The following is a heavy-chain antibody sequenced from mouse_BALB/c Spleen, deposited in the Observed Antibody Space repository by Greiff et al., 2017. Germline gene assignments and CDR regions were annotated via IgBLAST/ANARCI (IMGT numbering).Heavy chain of an antibody. D-gene: IGHD2-1*01. J-gene: IGHJ4*01. Sequence: VQLQQSGPGLVKPSQSLSLTCTVTGYSITSDYAWNWIRQFPGNKLEWMGYISYSGSTSYNPSLKSRISITRDTSKNQFFLQLNSVTTEDTATYYCARIYGNYGGYVMDYWGQGTSVTVSS. V-gene: IGHV3-2*02. CDR1: GYSITSDYA. CDR2: ISYSGST. CDR3: ARIYGNYGGYVMDY.